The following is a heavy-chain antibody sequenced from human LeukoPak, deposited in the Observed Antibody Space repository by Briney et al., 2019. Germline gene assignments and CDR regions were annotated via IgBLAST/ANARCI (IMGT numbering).Heavy chain of an antibody. CDR1: GGSITSYY. J-gene: IGHJ6*03. D-gene: IGHD5-24*01. CDR3: ARHGVATMKRVDV. Sequence: SETLSLTCTVSGGSITSYYWSWIRQPPGKGLECIGYIYSSGSTKYNPSLRSRVTVLVDTSKNQFSLNLTSVTAADTDVYYCARHGVATMKRVDVWGKGTTVTVSS. V-gene: IGHV4-59*08. CDR2: IYSSGST.